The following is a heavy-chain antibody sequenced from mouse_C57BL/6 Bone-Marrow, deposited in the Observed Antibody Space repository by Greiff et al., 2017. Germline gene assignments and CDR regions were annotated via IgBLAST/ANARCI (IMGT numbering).Heavy chain of an antibody. CDR1: GYSFTGYY. CDR2: INPSTGGT. CDR3: ARCYDYDVGWYFDV. Sequence: VQLKESGPELVKPGASVKISCKASGYSFTGYYMNWVKQSPEKSLEWIGEINPSTGGTTYSQKFKAKATLTVDKSSSTAYMQLKSLTSEDSAVYYCARCYDYDVGWYFDVWGTGTTVTVSS. V-gene: IGHV1-42*01. D-gene: IGHD2-4*01. J-gene: IGHJ1*03.